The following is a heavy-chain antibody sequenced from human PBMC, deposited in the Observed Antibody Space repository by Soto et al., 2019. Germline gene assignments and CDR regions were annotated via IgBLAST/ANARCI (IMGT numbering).Heavy chain of an antibody. CDR3: TTGFFDSGGVDS. CDR1: GFIFGNTW. Sequence: EVQLVESGGGLVQPGGSLRLSCAASGFIFGNTWMNWVRQAPGKGLEWVGRIKTMTGGGTTDYAASVNGRFTISRDDSKSTLYLQMNSLRTEDTAVYSCTTGFFDSGGVDSWGQGTLVTVSS. D-gene: IGHD3-22*01. CDR2: IKTMTGGGTT. J-gene: IGHJ4*02. V-gene: IGHV3-15*07.